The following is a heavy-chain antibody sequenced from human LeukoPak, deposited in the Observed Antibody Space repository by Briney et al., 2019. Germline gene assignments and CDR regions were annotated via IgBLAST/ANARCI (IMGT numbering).Heavy chain of an antibody. CDR1: GGSFSDYY. D-gene: IGHD5-18*01. J-gene: IGHJ4*02. V-gene: IGHV4-34*01. CDR3: AQSPRFVDTAMVPADDY. Sequence: TSETLSLTCAVYGGSFSDYYWSWIRQPPGKGLEWIGEINHSGSTNYNPSLKSRVAISIDTSKNQFSLKLSSVTAADTAVYYCAQSPRFVDTAMVPADDYWGQGTLVTVSS. CDR2: INHSGST.